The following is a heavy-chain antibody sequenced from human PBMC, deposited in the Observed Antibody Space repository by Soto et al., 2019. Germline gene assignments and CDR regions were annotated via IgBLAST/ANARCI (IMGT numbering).Heavy chain of an antibody. CDR2: ISSSSSYT. J-gene: IGHJ2*01. Sequence: QVQLVESGGGLVKPGGSLRLSCAASGFTFSDYYMSWIRQAPGKGLEWVSYISSSSSYTNYADSVKGRFTISRDNAKNSLYLQMNSLRAEDTAVYYCARDRRYSGYDSWYFDLWGRGTLVTVSS. V-gene: IGHV3-11*05. CDR3: ARDRRYSGYDSWYFDL. CDR1: GFTFSDYY. D-gene: IGHD5-12*01.